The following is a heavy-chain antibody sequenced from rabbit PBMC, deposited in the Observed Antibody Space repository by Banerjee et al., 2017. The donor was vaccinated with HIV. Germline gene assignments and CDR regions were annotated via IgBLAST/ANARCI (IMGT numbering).Heavy chain of an antibody. CDR1: GFSFSSGYD. CDR3: ARGSYNNYGYALSL. J-gene: IGHJ4*01. V-gene: IGHV1S40*01. CDR2: IYGGSSDNT. D-gene: IGHD6-1*01. Sequence: QQLVESGGGLVKPGASLTLTCKASGFSFSSGYDMCWVRQAPGKGLEWIACIYGGSSDNTYYASWAKGRFTISKTSSTTVTLQMTSLTAADTATYFCARGSYNNYGYALSLWGPGTLVTVS.